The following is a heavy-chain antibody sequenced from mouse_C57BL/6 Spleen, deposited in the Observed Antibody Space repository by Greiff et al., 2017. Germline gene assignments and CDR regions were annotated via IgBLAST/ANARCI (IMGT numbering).Heavy chain of an antibody. CDR3: AREWLRGYFDV. Sequence: QVHVKQPGTELVKPGASVKLSCKASGYTFTSYWMHWVKQRPGQGLEWIGNINPSNGGTNYNEKFKSKATLTVDKSSSTAYMQLSSLTSEDSAVYYCAREWLRGYFDVWGTGTTVTVSA. V-gene: IGHV1-53*01. CDR2: INPSNGGT. CDR1: GYTFTSYW. D-gene: IGHD1-3*01. J-gene: IGHJ1*03.